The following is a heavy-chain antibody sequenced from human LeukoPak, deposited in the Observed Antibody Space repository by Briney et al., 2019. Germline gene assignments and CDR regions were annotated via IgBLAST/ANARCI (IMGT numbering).Heavy chain of an antibody. D-gene: IGHD6-6*01. J-gene: IGHJ4*02. CDR2: INHSGST. CDR1: GGHFRGYY. Sequence: SEPLSLPCAVYGGHFRGYYWIGMGQPPGKGLEGMGEINHSGSTHYNPSLKGPVPISIDTSKNQFSLKLSSVTAAASAVYYCARLTRLSTSPDRYYLDYWGQGTLVTVSS. CDR3: ARLTRLSTSPDRYYLDY. V-gene: IGHV4-34*01.